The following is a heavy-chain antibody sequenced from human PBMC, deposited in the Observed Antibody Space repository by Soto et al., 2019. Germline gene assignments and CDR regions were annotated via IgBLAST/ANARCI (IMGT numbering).Heavy chain of an antibody. CDR3: ARHRDSSGYPYFDY. D-gene: IGHD3-22*01. J-gene: IGHJ4*02. CDR2: VYSSGNT. CDR1: GGSISSSGNY. Sequence: PYATLSLTRTFSGGSISSSGNYWGWIRQPPGKGLQWIGSVYSSGNTYYNPSLKSRVTMSVDTSENQFSLKLSSVTAADTAVYYCARHRDSSGYPYFDYWGQGTLVTVS. V-gene: IGHV4-39*01.